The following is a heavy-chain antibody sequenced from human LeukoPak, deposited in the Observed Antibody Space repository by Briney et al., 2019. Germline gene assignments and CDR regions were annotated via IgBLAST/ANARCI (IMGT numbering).Heavy chain of an antibody. CDR1: GGSFSGYY. D-gene: IGHD5-18*01. CDR2: INHSGST. V-gene: IGHV4-34*01. J-gene: IGHJ4*02. Sequence: SETLSLTCAVYGGSFSGYYWSWIRQPPGKGLEWIGEINHSGSTNHNPSLKSRVTISVDTSKNQFSLKLSSVTAADTAVYYCARRDFMVTFDYWGQGTLVTVSS. CDR3: ARRDFMVTFDY.